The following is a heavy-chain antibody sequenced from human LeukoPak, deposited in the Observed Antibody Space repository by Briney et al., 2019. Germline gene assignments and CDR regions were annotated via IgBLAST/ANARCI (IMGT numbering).Heavy chain of an antibody. CDR2: IYYSGAT. D-gene: IGHD1-1*01. V-gene: IGHV4-59*12. Sequence: SETLSLTCTVSGGSISNYFWSWVRQPPGKGLEWIGYIYYSGATNHSPSLRSRLTISVDTSKDQLYMTLNSVTAADTAVYYCARMGATTPHSANPDYWGQGTLVTVSS. CDR1: GGSISNYF. J-gene: IGHJ4*02. CDR3: ARMGATTPHSANPDY.